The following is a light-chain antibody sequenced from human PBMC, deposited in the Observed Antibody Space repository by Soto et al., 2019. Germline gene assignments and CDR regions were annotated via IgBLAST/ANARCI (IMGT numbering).Light chain of an antibody. CDR3: GTWDTSLSAGV. J-gene: IGLJ3*02. CDR2: DNN. V-gene: IGLV1-51*01. Sequence: QSVLTQPPSVSAAPGQKVTISCSGGSSNIGNNYVSWYQQLPGTAPKLLIYDNNKRPSGIPDRFSGSKSDTSATLGITGLQTGDEADYYCGTWDTSLSAGVLGGGTQLTVL. CDR1: SSNIGNNY.